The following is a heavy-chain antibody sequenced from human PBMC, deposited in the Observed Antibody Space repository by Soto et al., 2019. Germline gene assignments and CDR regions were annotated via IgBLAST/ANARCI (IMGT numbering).Heavy chain of an antibody. CDR3: ARDKITGLFDY. Sequence: SETLSLTCAVSGDSISSGYYLSWIRQPPGKGLEWIGEINHSGSTNYNPSLKSRVTISVDTSKNQFSLKLTSVTAADTAVYYCARDKITGLFDYWGQGTLVTVSS. CDR2: INHSGST. J-gene: IGHJ4*02. CDR1: GDSISSGYY. D-gene: IGHD2-8*02. V-gene: IGHV4-34*01.